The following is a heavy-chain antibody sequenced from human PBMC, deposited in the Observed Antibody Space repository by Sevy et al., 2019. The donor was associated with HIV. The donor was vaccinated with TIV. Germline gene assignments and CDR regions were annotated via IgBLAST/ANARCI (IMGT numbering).Heavy chain of an antibody. J-gene: IGHJ6*02. D-gene: IGHD2-2*01. Sequence: GGSLRLSCSASGFAFSSYAMHWVSQAPGKGLEYVSAISSNGGSTYYADSVKGRFTISRDNSKNTLYLQMSSLRAEDTAVYYCVKDVIVVVPAAIKEYYYYYGMDVWGQRTTVTVSS. V-gene: IGHV3-64D*06. CDR1: GFAFSSYA. CDR3: VKDVIVVVPAAIKEYYYYYGMDV. CDR2: ISSNGGST.